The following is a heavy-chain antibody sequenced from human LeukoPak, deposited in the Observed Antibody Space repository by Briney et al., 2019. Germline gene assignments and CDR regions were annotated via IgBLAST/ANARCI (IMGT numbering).Heavy chain of an antibody. CDR1: GGSFSGYY. V-gene: IGHV4-34*01. J-gene: IGHJ4*02. Sequence: SETLSLTCAVYGGSFSGYYWSWIRQPPGKGLEWIGEINHSGSTNYNPSLKSRVTISVDASKNQFSLKLSSVTAADTAVYYCARDSDYWGQGTLVTVSS. CDR3: ARDSDY. CDR2: INHSGST.